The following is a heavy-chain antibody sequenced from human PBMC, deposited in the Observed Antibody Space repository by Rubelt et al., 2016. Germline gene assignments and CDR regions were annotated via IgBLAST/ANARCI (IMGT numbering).Heavy chain of an antibody. V-gene: IGHV3-33*01. CDR2: IWSDGSEK. J-gene: IGHJ4*02. D-gene: IGHD6-19*01. CDR1: GFTFSSYG. CDR3: ARSGSGWYFDF. Sequence: QVQLVESGGGVVQPGGSLRLSCAPSGFTFSSYGMHWVRQAPGKGLDWVAVIWSDGSEKYYADSVRGRFTISRDNSGNTLYLQMNSLRAEDTAVYYCARSGSGWYFDFWGQGTLVTVSS.